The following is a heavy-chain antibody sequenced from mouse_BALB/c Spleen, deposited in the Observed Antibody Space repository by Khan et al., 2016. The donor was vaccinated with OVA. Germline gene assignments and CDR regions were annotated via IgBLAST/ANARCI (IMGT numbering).Heavy chain of an antibody. Sequence: EVQLQASGPGLVKPSQSLSLTCTVTGYSITSDYAWNWIRQFPGNKLEWMGYISYSGRTSYNPSLKSRISITRDTSKNQFFLQLNSVTTEDTATYYCARSVTITTVVATDFDYWGQGTTRTVSS. CDR1: GYSITSDYA. V-gene: IGHV3-2*02. CDR3: ARSVTITTVVATDFDY. J-gene: IGHJ2*01. D-gene: IGHD1-1*01. CDR2: ISYSGRT.